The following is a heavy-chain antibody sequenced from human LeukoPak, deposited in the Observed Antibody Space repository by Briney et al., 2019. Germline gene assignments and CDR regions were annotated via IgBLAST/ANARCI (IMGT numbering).Heavy chain of an antibody. CDR2: ISYDGSNK. V-gene: IGHV3-30*03. D-gene: IGHD6-13*01. CDR1: GFTFSSYG. Sequence: GSLRLSCAASGFTFSSYGMHWVRQAPGKGLEWVAVISYDGSNKYYADSVKGRFTIPRDNSKNTLYLQMNSLRAEDTAVYYCARGYSSRLYNWLDPWGQGTLVTVSS. CDR3: ARGYSSRLYNWLDP. J-gene: IGHJ5*02.